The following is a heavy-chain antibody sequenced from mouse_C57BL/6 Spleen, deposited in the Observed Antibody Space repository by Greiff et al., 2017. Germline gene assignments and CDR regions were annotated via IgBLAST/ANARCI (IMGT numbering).Heavy chain of an antibody. J-gene: IGHJ4*01. Sequence: DVKLVESVAELVRPGASVKLSCTASGFNIKNTYMHWVKQRPEQGLEWIGRIDPANGNTKYAPKFQGKATITADTSSNTAYLQLSRLTSADTAIYYCARNCYYLYYYAMDYWGQGTSVTVSS. CDR2: IDPANGNT. CDR1: GFNIKNTY. CDR3: ARNCYYLYYYAMDY. V-gene: IGHV14-3*01. D-gene: IGHD2-3*01.